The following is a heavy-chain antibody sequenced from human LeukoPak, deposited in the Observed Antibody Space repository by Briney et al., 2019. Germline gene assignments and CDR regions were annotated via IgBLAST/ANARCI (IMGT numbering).Heavy chain of an antibody. CDR2: ITGSGGST. CDR1: GFNFSSYA. CDR3: AKDGQLSY. D-gene: IGHD6-6*01. Sequence: AGGSLRLSCEGSGFNFSSYAMSWVRQAPGKGLEWVSVITGSGGSTYYADSVKGRFTISRDNSKNTLYLQMDSLRAEDTAIYYCAKDGQLSYWGQGTLVTVSS. J-gene: IGHJ4*02. V-gene: IGHV3-23*01.